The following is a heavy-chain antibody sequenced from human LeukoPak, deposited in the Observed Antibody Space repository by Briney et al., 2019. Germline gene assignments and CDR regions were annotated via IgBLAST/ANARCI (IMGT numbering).Heavy chain of an antibody. V-gene: IGHV3-23*01. J-gene: IGHJ6*03. CDR1: GFSFSSYA. D-gene: IGHD6-13*01. CDR2: MSSSDDGR. CDR3: ARDFGYGSSYYLGYLYYYYMDV. Sequence: GGSLRLSCATSGFSFSSYAMSWVRQAPGKGLEWVSAMSSSDDGRYYAASVRGRFTISRDTSRSTLYLQMNSLRAEDTAVYYCARDFGYGSSYYLGYLYYYYMDVWGKGTTVIVSS.